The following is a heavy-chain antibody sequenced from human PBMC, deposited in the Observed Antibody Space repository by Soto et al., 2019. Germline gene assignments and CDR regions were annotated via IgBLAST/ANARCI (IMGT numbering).Heavy chain of an antibody. V-gene: IGHV3-23*01. D-gene: IGHD1-26*01. Sequence: EVQLLESGGGLVQPGGSLRLSCTASGFTFSSYAMSWVRQAPGKGLEWVSTISSGGGGTYYADSVKGRFTISRDNSKNTLCLQMNSLRAEDTAVYYCAKDWEPYYYGMDVWGQGTTVTVSS. CDR2: ISSGGGGT. CDR1: GFTFSSYA. CDR3: AKDWEPYYYGMDV. J-gene: IGHJ6*02.